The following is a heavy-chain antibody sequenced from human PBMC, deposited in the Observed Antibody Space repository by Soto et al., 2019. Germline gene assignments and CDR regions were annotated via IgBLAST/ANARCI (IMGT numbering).Heavy chain of an antibody. CDR3: ARDKIAVAGAGWFDP. CDR2: IIPIFGTA. CDR1: GGTFSSYA. Sequence: QVQLVQSGAEVKKPGSSVKVSCKASGGTFSSYAISWVRQAPGQGLEWMGGIIPIFGTANYAQKFQGRVTIXXDXSXXTAYMELSSLRSEDTAVYYCARDKIAVAGAGWFDPWGQGTLVTVSS. J-gene: IGHJ5*02. V-gene: IGHV1-69*12. D-gene: IGHD6-19*01.